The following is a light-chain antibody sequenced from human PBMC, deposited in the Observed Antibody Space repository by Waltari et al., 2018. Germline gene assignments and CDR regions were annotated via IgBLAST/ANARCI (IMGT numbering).Light chain of an antibody. J-gene: IGLJ2*01. CDR2: DVS. Sequence: QSALTQPASVSESPGQSITISCTGTNSDVGGYNDVSWYQQHPGKAPKLMIYDVSKRPSGVSNRFSGSKSGNTASLTISGLQAEDEADYYCSSYTSSTTLTFGGGTKLTVL. CDR1: NSDVGGYND. CDR3: SSYTSSTTLT. V-gene: IGLV2-14*01.